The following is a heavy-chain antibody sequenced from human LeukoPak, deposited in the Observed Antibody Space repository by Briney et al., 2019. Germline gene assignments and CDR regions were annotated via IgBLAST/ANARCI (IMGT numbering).Heavy chain of an antibody. J-gene: IGHJ4*02. CDR2: IKEDGSEY. V-gene: IGHV3-7*01. CDR3: ARDNTGVVIPAAITGGLDY. D-gene: IGHD2-2*01. CDR1: GFTFSSYA. Sequence: PGGSLRLSCAASGFTFSSYAMSWVRQAPGKGLEWVASIKEDGSEYYYVDSVKGRFTISRDNAKNSLYLQMSSLRAEDTAVHYCARDNTGVVIPAAITGGLDYWGQGTLVTVSS.